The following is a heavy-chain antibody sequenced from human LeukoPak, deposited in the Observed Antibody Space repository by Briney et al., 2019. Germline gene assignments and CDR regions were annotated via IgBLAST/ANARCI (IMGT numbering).Heavy chain of an antibody. V-gene: IGHV3-21*01. J-gene: IGHJ4*02. CDR3: ARGGDGYNSPFDY. Sequence: GGSLRLSCAASGFTFSSYSMNWVRQAPGKGLEWVSSISSSSSYIYYGDSVKGRLTISRDNAKNSLYVQMNSLRVEDTAVYYCARGGDGYNSPFDYWGQGTPVTVSS. CDR1: GFTFSSYS. D-gene: IGHD5-24*01. CDR2: ISSSSSYI.